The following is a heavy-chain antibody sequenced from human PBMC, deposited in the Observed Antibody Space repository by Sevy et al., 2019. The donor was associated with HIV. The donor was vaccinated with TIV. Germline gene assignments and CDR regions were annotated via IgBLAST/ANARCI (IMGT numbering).Heavy chain of an antibody. V-gene: IGHV3-7*01. CDR3: ARSGGSYDYAMDV. Sequence: GGSLRLSCAASEFTFSSYWMSWVRQAPGKGLEWVANIKQDGSEKYYVDSVKGRFTISRDNAKNSLYLQMNSLRAEDTAVYYCARSGGSYDYAMDVWGQGTTVTLSS. CDR1: EFTFSSYW. CDR2: IKQDGSEK. D-gene: IGHD1-26*01. J-gene: IGHJ6*02.